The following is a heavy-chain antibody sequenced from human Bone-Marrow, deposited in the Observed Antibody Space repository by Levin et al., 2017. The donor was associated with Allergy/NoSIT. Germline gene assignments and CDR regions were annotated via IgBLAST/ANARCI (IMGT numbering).Heavy chain of an antibody. CDR1: GFTFSDYY. CDR3: ARDLSSGWYGNAFDI. D-gene: IGHD6-19*01. J-gene: IGHJ3*02. Sequence: GESLKISCAASGFTFSDYYMSWIRQAPGKGLEWVSYISSSSSYTNYADSVKGRFTISRDNAKNSLYLQMNSLRAEDTAVYYCARDLSSGWYGNAFDIWGQGTMVTVSS. V-gene: IGHV3-11*05. CDR2: ISSSSSYT.